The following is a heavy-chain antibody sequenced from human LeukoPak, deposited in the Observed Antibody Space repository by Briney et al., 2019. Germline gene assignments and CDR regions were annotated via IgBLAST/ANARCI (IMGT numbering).Heavy chain of an antibody. V-gene: IGHV1-46*01. CDR1: VYTFTSYY. Sequence: ASVKVSCKASVYTFTSYYMHWVRQAPGQGLEWMGIINPSGGSTSYAQKFQGRVTMTRDTSTSTVYMELSSLRSEDTAAYYCARGHRPRDYYDKNYYYYYMDVWGKGTTVTVSS. CDR2: INPSGGST. J-gene: IGHJ6*03. D-gene: IGHD3-22*01. CDR3: ARGHRPRDYYDKNYYYYYMDV.